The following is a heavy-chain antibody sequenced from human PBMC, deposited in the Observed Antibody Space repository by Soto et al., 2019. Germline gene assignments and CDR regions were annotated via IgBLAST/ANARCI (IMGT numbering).Heavy chain of an antibody. D-gene: IGHD2-15*01. CDR3: VRGYCTTSPCSGDFQF. J-gene: IGHJ1*01. V-gene: IGHV1-46*01. CDR2: IHPSGDT. Sequence: ASVKVSCKASGYKFTTYFIHWVRQAPGQGLEWMGMIHPSGDTGYAQTSRGTVTMTTDTSTKTAYMELRNLTSEDTAVYFSVRGYCTTSPCSGDFQFWGQGTMVTVSS. CDR1: GYKFTTYF.